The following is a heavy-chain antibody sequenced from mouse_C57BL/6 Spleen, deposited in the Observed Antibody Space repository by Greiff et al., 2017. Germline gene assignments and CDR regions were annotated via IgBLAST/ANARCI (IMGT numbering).Heavy chain of an antibody. D-gene: IGHD1-1*01. CDR2: IYPGDGDT. CDR1: GYAFSSYW. V-gene: IGHV1-80*01. Sequence: QVQLQQPGAELVKPGASVKISCKASGYAFSSYWMNWVKQRPGKGLEWIGQIYPGDGDTNYNGKFKGKATLTADKYSSTAYMQLSSLTSEDSAVYFCGRNYGSSYYAMDYWGQGTSVTVSS. J-gene: IGHJ4*01. CDR3: GRNYGSSYYAMDY.